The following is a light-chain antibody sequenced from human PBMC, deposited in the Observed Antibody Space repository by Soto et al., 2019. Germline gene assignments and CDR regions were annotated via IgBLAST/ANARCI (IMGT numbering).Light chain of an antibody. CDR3: QQSHSMPRT. Sequence: DIQMTQSPSSLSASVGDRAIITCRASQTIGNYLNWFQQKPGKAPKLLIFTTSNLQSGVPSRFSGSGSGTDFTLTISSLQPEDFAIYYCQQSHSMPRTFGQGTKVEI. V-gene: IGKV1-39*01. J-gene: IGKJ2*01. CDR2: TTS. CDR1: QTIGNY.